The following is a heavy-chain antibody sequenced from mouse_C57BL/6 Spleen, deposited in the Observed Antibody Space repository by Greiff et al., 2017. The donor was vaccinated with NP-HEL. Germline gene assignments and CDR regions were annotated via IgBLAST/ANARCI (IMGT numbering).Heavy chain of an antibody. Sequence: VQLQQSDAELVKPGASVKISCKVSGYTFTDHTIHWMKQRPEQGLEWIGYIYPRDGSTKYNEQFKGKATLTADKSSSTAYMQLNSLTSEDSAVYFCARWDYGSSLWFAYWGQGTLVTVSA. CDR3: ARWDYGSSLWFAY. J-gene: IGHJ3*01. CDR2: IYPRDGST. D-gene: IGHD1-1*01. CDR1: GYTFTDHT. V-gene: IGHV1-78*01.